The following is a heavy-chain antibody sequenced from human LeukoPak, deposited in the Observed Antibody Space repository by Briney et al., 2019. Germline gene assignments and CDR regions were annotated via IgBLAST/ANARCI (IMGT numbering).Heavy chain of an antibody. CDR3: AREGFHSSSRTWDY. V-gene: IGHV3-30*02. Sequence: PGGSLRLSCAASGFTFSSYGMHWVRQAPGKGLEWVAFVRYDGSNKYYADSVKGRFTISRDNSKNTLYLQMNSLRAEDTAVYYCAREGFHSSSRTWDYWGQGTLVTVSS. CDR1: GFTFSSYG. CDR2: VRYDGSNK. J-gene: IGHJ4*02. D-gene: IGHD6-13*01.